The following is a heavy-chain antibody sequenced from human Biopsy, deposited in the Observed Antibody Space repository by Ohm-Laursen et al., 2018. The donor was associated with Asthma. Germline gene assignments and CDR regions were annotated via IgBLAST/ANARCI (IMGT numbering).Heavy chain of an antibody. V-gene: IGHV3-30*18. Sequence: SLRLSCSAAGFTFGDYWMSWVRQAPGKGLDWVAVISFDGSNKNYTDSVKGRFTISRDNSRNTLHLQMNSLRAEDTAVYYCAKDVFPGWELRRGPDYWGQGTLVTVSS. J-gene: IGHJ4*02. CDR1: GFTFGDYW. CDR2: ISFDGSNK. D-gene: IGHD1-26*01. CDR3: AKDVFPGWELRRGPDY.